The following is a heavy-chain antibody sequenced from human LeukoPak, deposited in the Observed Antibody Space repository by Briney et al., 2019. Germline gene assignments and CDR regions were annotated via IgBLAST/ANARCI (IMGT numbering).Heavy chain of an antibody. J-gene: IGHJ4*02. CDR1: GYTFTGYY. Sequence: ASVKVSCKASGYTFTGYYMNWVRQAPGQGLEWMGWINPNSGDTNCAQKFQGWITMTSDTSISTVYMELSRLRSDDTAVYYCARERVRITMIVVAPPEYWGQGTLVTVSS. D-gene: IGHD3-22*01. CDR2: INPNSGDT. V-gene: IGHV1-2*04. CDR3: ARERVRITMIVVAPPEY.